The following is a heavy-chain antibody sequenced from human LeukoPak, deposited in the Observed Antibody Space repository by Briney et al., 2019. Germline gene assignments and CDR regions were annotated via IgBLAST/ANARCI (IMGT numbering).Heavy chain of an antibody. V-gene: IGHV3-21*01. CDR2: ISSSSSYI. Sequence: GGSLRLSCAASGFTFSTYAMTWVRQAPGKGLEWVSSISSSSSYIYYTDSVKGRFTISRDNAKKSLYLQMNSLRAEDTAVYYCAKDDYYGSGSYSVDYWGQGTLVTVSS. CDR3: AKDDYYGSGSYSVDY. J-gene: IGHJ4*02. CDR1: GFTFSTYA. D-gene: IGHD3-10*01.